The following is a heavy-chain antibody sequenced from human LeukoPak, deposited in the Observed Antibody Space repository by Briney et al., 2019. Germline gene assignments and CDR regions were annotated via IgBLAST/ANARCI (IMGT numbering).Heavy chain of an antibody. CDR1: GGSISNGDHY. D-gene: IGHD3-10*01. CDR3: ATDRARGGDSFDY. CDR2: IYYSGST. V-gene: IGHV4-30-4*08. J-gene: IGHJ4*02. Sequence: SETLSLTCTVSGGSISNGDHYWSWIRQHPGKGLEWIGYIYYSGSTYYNPSLKSRVTISGDTSKNQFSLNLSSVTAADTAVYYCATDRARGGDSFDYWGQGTLVTVSS.